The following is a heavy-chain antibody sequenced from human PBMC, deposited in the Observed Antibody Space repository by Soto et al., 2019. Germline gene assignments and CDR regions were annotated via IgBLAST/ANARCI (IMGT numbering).Heavy chain of an antibody. J-gene: IGHJ2*01. CDR3: ARGPYCSGGSCYQRPIWYFDL. D-gene: IGHD2-15*01. CDR2: IIPILGIA. V-gene: IGHV1-69*02. Sequence: QVQLVQSGAEVTKPGSSVKVSCKASGGTFSSYTISWVRQAPGQGIEWLGRIIPILGIANYAQKFQGRDTITSDNTTSTADLELSITRSEDTAVYYCARGPYCSGGSCYQRPIWYFDLWGRGTLVTVSS. CDR1: GGTFSSYT.